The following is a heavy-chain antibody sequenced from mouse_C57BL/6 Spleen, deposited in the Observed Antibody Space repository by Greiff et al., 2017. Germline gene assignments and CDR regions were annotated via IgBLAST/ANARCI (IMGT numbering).Heavy chain of an antibody. D-gene: IGHD2-10*01. CDR1: GFSITSGYY. CDR3: ARGLQDY. V-gene: IGHV3-6*01. J-gene: IGHJ2*01. Sequence: EVQLVESGPGLVKPSQSLSLTCSVTGFSITSGYYWNWIRQFPGNKLEWMGYISYDGSNNYNPSLKNRISITRDTSKNQFFLKLNSVTTEDTATYYCARGLQDYWGQGTTLTVSS. CDR2: ISYDGSN.